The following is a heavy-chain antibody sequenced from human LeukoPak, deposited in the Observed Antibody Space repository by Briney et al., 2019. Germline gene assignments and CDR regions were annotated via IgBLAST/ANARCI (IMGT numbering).Heavy chain of an antibody. Sequence: GGSLRLSCAASGFTFSSYEMNWVRQAPGKGLEWVSYISSSGSTIYYADSVKGRFTISRDNARNSLYLQMNSLRAEDTAVYYCARDPYSGSYGDYYYYYMDVWGQGTLVTVSS. V-gene: IGHV3-48*03. J-gene: IGHJ6*03. CDR1: GFTFSSYE. CDR2: ISSSGSTI. D-gene: IGHD1-26*01. CDR3: ARDPYSGSYGDYYYYYMDV.